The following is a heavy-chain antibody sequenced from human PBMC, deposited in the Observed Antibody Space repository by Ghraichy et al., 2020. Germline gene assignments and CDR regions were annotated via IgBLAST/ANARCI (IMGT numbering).Heavy chain of an antibody. CDR3: VAHDYGADPPKFEIY. CDR1: GFTFSSYS. D-gene: IGHD4-17*01. V-gene: IGHV3-21*01. Sequence: GGSLRLSCAASGFTFSSYSMNWVRQAPGKGLEWVSSISSSSSYIYYADSVKGRFTISRDNAKNSLYLQMNSLRAEDTAVYYCVAHDYGADPPKFEIYWGQGTLVTVSS. CDR2: ISSSSSYI. J-gene: IGHJ4*02.